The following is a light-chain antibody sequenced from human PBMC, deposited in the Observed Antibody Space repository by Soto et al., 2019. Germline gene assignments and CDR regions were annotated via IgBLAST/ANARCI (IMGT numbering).Light chain of an antibody. CDR3: QASDSSVSGSKV. CDR1: SSNIGAGSE. Sequence: QSVLTQPPSVSGAPGQRVSISCTGSSSNIGAGSEVHWYQQVPGTAPKLLIYGNNNRPSGVPDRFSASKSGTSASLAIPGLQPEDEADYYCQASDSSVSGSKVFGGGTQLTVL. CDR2: GNN. J-gene: IGLJ7*01. V-gene: IGLV1-40*01.